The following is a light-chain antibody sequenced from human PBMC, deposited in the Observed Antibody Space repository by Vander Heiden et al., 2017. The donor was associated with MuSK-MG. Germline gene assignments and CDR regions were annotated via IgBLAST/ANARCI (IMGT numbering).Light chain of an antibody. J-gene: IGLJ2*01. V-gene: IGLV1-51*01. CDR2: DND. CDR3: GTWETRLSTVI. Sequence: QSVSTQLPSVSAAPGQKVTISCSGSSPNIGNDFVSWYQQLQGTAPKLLICDNDKRPSGIPDRFSGSKSGTSDTLAINGLQHGDEAEYYCGTWETRLSTVIFGGGTKLTVL. CDR1: SPNIGNDF.